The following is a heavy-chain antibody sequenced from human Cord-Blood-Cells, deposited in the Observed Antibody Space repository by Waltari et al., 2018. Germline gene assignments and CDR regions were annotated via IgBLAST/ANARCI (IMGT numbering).Heavy chain of an antibody. J-gene: IGHJ1*01. CDR2: ISYDGSNK. CDR1: GSPFSSYG. V-gene: IGHV3-30*18. CDR3: AKGRDSSSSYFQH. D-gene: IGHD6-6*01. Sequence: QVPLVESGGGVVQPGRSLRLSCAASGSPFSSYGMHWVRQAPGKGLEWVAVISYDGSNKYYADSVKGRFTISRDNSKNTLYLQMNSLRAEDTAVYYCAKGRDSSSSYFQHWGQGTLVTVSS.